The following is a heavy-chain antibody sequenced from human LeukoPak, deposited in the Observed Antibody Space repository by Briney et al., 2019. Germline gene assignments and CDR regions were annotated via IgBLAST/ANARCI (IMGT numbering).Heavy chain of an antibody. V-gene: IGHV1-2*02. CDR3: ARLCTNGVCYDFDY. D-gene: IGHD2-8*01. Sequence: GASVKVSCKASGYTFTGYYMHWVRQAPGQGLEWMGWINPNSGGTNYAQEFQGRVTMTRDTSISTAYMELSRLRSDDTAVYYCARLCTNGVCYDFDYWGQGTLVTVSS. CDR2: INPNSGGT. CDR1: GYTFTGYY. J-gene: IGHJ4*02.